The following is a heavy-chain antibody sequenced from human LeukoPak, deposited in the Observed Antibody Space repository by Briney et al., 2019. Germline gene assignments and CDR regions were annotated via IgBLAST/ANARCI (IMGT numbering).Heavy chain of an antibody. CDR1: GGSISSYY. CDR2: IYYSGST. D-gene: IGHD3-16*01. Sequence: KPSETLSLTCTVSGGSISSYYWSWIRQPPGKGLEWIGYIYYSGSTNYNPSLKSRVTISVDTSKNQFSLKLSSVTAADTAVYYCARKITFGGVTYFDYWGQGTLVTVSS. V-gene: IGHV4-59*01. CDR3: ARKITFGGVTYFDY. J-gene: IGHJ4*02.